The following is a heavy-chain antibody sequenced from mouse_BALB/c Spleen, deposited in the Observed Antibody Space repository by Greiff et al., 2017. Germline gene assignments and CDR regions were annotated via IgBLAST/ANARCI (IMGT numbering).Heavy chain of an antibody. D-gene: IGHD4-1*01. Sequence: QVQLQQSGAELAKPGASVKMSCKASGYTFTSYWMHWVKQRPGQGLEWIGYINPSTGYTEYNQKFKDKATLTADKSSSTAYMQLSSLTSEDSAVYYCARSDWDGYWGQGTTLTVSS. CDR2: INPSTGYT. CDR3: ARSDWDGY. V-gene: IGHV1-7*01. CDR1: GYTFTSYW. J-gene: IGHJ2*01.